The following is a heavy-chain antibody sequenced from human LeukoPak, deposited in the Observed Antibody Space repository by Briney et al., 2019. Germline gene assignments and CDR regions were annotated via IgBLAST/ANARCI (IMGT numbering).Heavy chain of an antibody. J-gene: IGHJ4*02. CDR2: VSGSGGNR. Sequence: GGSLRLSCVASGFSFSSYAMSWVRQAPGEGLEWVSTVSGSGGNRYYADSVKGRFTISRDNSRNTLYLQMGSLRAEDTALYYCAKENGYKTTHFDYWGQGTLVSVSS. CDR1: GFSFSSYA. D-gene: IGHD5-24*01. CDR3: AKENGYKTTHFDY. V-gene: IGHV3-23*01.